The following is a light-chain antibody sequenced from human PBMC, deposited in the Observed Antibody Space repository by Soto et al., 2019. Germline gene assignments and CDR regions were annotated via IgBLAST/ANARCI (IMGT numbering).Light chain of an antibody. Sequence: QSVLTQPPSVSGAPGQRVTISCTGSSSNLGSDYAVHWYQQRPGTAPKVLIYGNNNRPSGVPDRFSGSKSGTSASLAITGLQAEDEADYYCQSYDTSVSGWVFGGGTKLTVL. J-gene: IGLJ3*02. V-gene: IGLV1-40*01. CDR3: QSYDTSVSGWV. CDR1: SSNLGSDYA. CDR2: GNN.